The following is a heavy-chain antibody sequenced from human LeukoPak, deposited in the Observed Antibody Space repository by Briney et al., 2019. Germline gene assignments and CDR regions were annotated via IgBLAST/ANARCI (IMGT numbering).Heavy chain of an antibody. D-gene: IGHD2-15*01. CDR3: VYCSGGSCYSNGPWFDP. J-gene: IGHJ5*02. V-gene: IGHV3-23*01. Sequence: GGSLRLSCAASDFSFTTYAMSWVRQAPGKGLEWVSSITGGDPTTYYADSVKGRFTISRDNSKNTLYLQMNSLRADDTALYYCVYCSGGSCYSNGPWFDPWGQGTLVTVSS. CDR1: DFSFTTYA. CDR2: ITGGDPTT.